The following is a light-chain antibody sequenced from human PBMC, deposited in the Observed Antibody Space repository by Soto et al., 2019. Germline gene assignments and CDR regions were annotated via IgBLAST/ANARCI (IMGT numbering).Light chain of an antibody. J-gene: IGKJ1*01. CDR3: QQRNDWPWT. CDR2: DAS. Sequence: EIVMTQSPPTLSLSPGEIATLSCMASQSVSVFLAWYQQKPGQAPRLLISDASDRAAGVPVRFSGSGSGTDFTLTISSLEPEDFAVYFCQQRNDWPWTFGQGTKVDI. CDR1: QSVSVF. V-gene: IGKV3-11*01.